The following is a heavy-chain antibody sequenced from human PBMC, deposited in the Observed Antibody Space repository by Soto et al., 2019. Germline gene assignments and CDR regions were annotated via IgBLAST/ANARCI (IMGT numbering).Heavy chain of an antibody. Sequence: QVQLVQSGAEVKKPGASVKLSCKASGYTFTNYFMHWVRQAPGQGLEWMGIINPDSGTTNYAQKFQGRLTMATDTSTSTVYMELSSLRSEDTAGYYCPREGLRIVAGPLDYWGQGTLVTFSS. V-gene: IGHV1-46*01. CDR2: INPDSGTT. D-gene: IGHD5-12*01. J-gene: IGHJ4*02. CDR3: PREGLRIVAGPLDY. CDR1: GYTFTNYF.